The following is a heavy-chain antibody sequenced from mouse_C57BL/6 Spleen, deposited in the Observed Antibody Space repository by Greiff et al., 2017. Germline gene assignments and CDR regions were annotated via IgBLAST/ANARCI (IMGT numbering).Heavy chain of an antibody. V-gene: IGHV1-50*01. CDR1: GYTFTSYW. J-gene: IGHJ2*01. CDR3: ARSNPSYDCGLDD. CDR2: IDPSDSYT. D-gene: IGHD2-13*01. Sequence: QVQLQQPGAELVKPGASVKLSCKASGYTFTSYWMQWVKQRPGQGLEWIGEIDPSDSYTSYNQKFKGKATLTVDTSSSTAYMQLSSLTSEDSAVYYCARSNPSYDCGLDDWGKGTTLTVSS.